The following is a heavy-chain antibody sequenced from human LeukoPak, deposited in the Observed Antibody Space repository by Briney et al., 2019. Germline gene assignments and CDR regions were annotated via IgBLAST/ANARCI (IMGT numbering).Heavy chain of an antibody. CDR3: VTGRRGNYD. V-gene: IGHV3-15*01. J-gene: IGHJ4*02. Sequence: PGGSLRLSCASSGITFSSAWMIWVRQAPGKGLEWVGRIKSKSDGGTTDYAAPIKGRFTISRDDSKNTLYLQTNSLQTEDTAVYYCVTGRRGNYDWGQGTLVTVSS. CDR1: GITFSSAW. CDR2: IKSKSDGGTT. D-gene: IGHD1-7*01.